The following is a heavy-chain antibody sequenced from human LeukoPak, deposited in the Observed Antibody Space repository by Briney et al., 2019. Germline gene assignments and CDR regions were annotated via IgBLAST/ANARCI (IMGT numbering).Heavy chain of an antibody. Sequence: SETLSLTCTVSGGSISSGGYYWSWIRQHPGKGLEWIGYIYYSRSTNYNPSLKSRVTISVDTSKNQFSLKLSSVTAADTAVYYCAKERGLLVGELLYPINWFDPWGQGTLVTVSS. CDR3: AKERGLLVGELLYPINWFDP. J-gene: IGHJ5*02. D-gene: IGHD3-10*01. V-gene: IGHV4-61*08. CDR1: GGSISSGGYY. CDR2: IYYSRST.